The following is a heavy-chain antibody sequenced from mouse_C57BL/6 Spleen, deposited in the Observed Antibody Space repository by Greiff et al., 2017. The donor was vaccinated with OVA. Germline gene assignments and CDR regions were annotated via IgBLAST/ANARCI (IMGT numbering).Heavy chain of an antibody. J-gene: IGHJ2*01. D-gene: IGHD1-1*01. CDR3: ARSNYYGSSYPYFDY. Sequence: VQLQQPGAELVMPGASVKLSCKASGYTFTSYWMHWVKQRPGQGLEWIGEIDPSDSYTNYNQKFKGKSTLTVDKSSSTAYMQLSSLTSEDSAVYYCARSNYYGSSYPYFDYWGQGTTLTVSS. CDR1: GYTFTSYW. CDR2: IDPSDSYT. V-gene: IGHV1-69*01.